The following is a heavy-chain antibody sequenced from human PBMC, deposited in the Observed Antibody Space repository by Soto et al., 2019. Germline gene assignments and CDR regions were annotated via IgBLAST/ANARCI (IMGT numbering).Heavy chain of an antibody. CDR3: ARGRRTIFGVVIIGPYGMDV. J-gene: IGHJ6*02. D-gene: IGHD3-3*01. CDR2: INHSGST. Sequence: SETLSLTCAVYGGSFSGYYWSWIRQPPGKGLEWIGGINHSGSTNYNPSLKSRVTISVDTSKNQFSLKLSSVTAADTAVYYCARGRRTIFGVVIIGPYGMDVWGQGTTVTVSS. V-gene: IGHV4-34*01. CDR1: GGSFSGYY.